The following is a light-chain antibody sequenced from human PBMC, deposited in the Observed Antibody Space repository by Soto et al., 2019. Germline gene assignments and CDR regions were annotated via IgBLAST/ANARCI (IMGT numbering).Light chain of an antibody. CDR2: AAS. V-gene: IGKV1-39*01. Sequence: DIQMTQSPSSLSASVGDRVTITCRASQSISSYLKGYQQKPGQAPKLLIYAASSLQSGVPSRFSGSGSGTDITLTISSLQPEDFAAYYCQQTYSTPYTFGHGTKLEIK. J-gene: IGKJ2*01. CDR3: QQTYSTPYT. CDR1: QSISSY.